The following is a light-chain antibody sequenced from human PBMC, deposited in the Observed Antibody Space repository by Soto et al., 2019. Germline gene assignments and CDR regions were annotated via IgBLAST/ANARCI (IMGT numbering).Light chain of an antibody. V-gene: IGKV1-12*01. Sequence: DIQMTQSPSSVSASIGDTVTVTCRASLSISTWLAWYQQKPGAAPKLLIYHGSTLQTGVPSRFSGSGSGTDFTLTINSLQLEDFATYYCQQSYSLPATFGQGTKVDI. CDR3: QQSYSLPAT. CDR1: LSISTW. CDR2: HGS. J-gene: IGKJ1*01.